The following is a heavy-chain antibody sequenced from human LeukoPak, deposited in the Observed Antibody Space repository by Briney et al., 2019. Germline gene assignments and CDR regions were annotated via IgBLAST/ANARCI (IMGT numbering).Heavy chain of an antibody. V-gene: IGHV3-21*01. CDR1: GFTFSTFS. CDR3: SAARYSGGWHYLDY. Sequence: GGSLRLSCAASGFTFSTFSMNWVRQAPGKGLEWVSSMSYSGGSTYYADSVKGRFTISRDNAKSTLYLQMNSLRVEDTAVYYCSAARYSGGWHYLDYWGQGILVTVSS. CDR2: MSYSGGST. D-gene: IGHD2-15*01. J-gene: IGHJ4*02.